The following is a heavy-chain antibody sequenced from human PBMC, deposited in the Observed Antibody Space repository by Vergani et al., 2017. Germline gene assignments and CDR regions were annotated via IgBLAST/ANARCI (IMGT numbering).Heavy chain of an antibody. CDR2: IWYDGSNK. Sequence: QVQLVESGGGVVQPGRSLRLSCAASGFTFSSYAMHWVRQAPGKGLEWVAVIWYDGSNKYYADSVKGRFTISRDNSKNTLYLQMNSLRAEDTAVYYCARAITAGTGIPFDYWGQGTLVTVSS. CDR3: ARAITAGTGIPFDY. D-gene: IGHD6-13*01. J-gene: IGHJ4*02. V-gene: IGHV3-33*08. CDR1: GFTFSSYA.